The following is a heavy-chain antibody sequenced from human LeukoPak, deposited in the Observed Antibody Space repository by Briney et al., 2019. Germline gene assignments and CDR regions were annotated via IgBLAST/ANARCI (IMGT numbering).Heavy chain of an antibody. V-gene: IGHV1-46*01. J-gene: IGHJ3*02. CDR3: ARTTLHNDAFDI. CDR2: INPSGGST. CDR1: GYTFTSYY. Sequence: ASVKVSCKASGYTFTSYYMHWVRQAPGQGLEWMGIINPSGGSTSYAQKFQGRVTMTRDTSTSTAYMELSRLRSDDTAVYYCARTTLHNDAFDIWGQGTMVTVSS. D-gene: IGHD4-17*01.